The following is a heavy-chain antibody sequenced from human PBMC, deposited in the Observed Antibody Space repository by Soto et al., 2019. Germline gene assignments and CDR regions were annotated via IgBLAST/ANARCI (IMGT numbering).Heavy chain of an antibody. J-gene: IGHJ4*01. CDR1: GFTFSRYG. D-gene: IGHD6-19*01. Sequence: GGSLRLSCLASGFTFSRYGIHWVRQAPGEGLEWVAVVSSDGRTKYYADAVKGRFTIYRDNSKNTLYLQMDSLRPEDTAVYYCAKEIAVAGDFDYWDLGTLVTVSS. CDR2: VSSDGRTK. V-gene: IGHV3-30*18. CDR3: AKEIAVAGDFDY.